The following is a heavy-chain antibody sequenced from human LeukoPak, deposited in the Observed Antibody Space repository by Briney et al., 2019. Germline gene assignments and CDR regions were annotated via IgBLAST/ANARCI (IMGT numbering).Heavy chain of an antibody. J-gene: IGHJ4*02. CDR3: AKRLQYSSGWDPPGY. V-gene: IGHV3-30*02. D-gene: IGHD6-19*01. CDR2: IRYDGSNK. Sequence: PGGSLRLSCAASGFTFSSYGMHWVRQAPGKGLEWVAFIRYDGSNKYYADSVKGRFTISRDNSKNTLYLQMNSLRAEDTAVYYCAKRLQYSSGWDPPGYWGQGTLVTVSS. CDR1: GFTFSSYG.